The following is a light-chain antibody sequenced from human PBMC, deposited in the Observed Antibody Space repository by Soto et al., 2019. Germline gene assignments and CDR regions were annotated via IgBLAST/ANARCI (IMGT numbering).Light chain of an antibody. V-gene: IGKV1-39*01. Sequence: DIQMTQSPSSLSASVGDRVTITCRASQSITWFLNWYQQKPGKAPKLLIDAASSLQSGVTSRFRGSGSGTDFTLTISSVQPEDFATYYCQQSYSTPITFGQGTRLEIK. CDR2: AAS. J-gene: IGKJ5*01. CDR3: QQSYSTPIT. CDR1: QSITWF.